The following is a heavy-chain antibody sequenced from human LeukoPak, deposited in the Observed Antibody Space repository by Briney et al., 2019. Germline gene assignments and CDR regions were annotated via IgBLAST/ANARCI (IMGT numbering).Heavy chain of an antibody. D-gene: IGHD2-21*02. J-gene: IGHJ6*02. CDR3: ARDCRPYCASSSYYHMDV. V-gene: IGHV3-7*01. CDR2: IKQDGSEK. CDR1: GFIFSNYW. Sequence: GGSLRLSCAASGFIFSNYWMSWVRQAPGKGLEWVANIKQDGSEKYYVDSVKGRFTISRDNAKNSVYLQMDSLRAGDTAVYYCARDCRPYCASSSYYHMDVWGQGTTVTVSS.